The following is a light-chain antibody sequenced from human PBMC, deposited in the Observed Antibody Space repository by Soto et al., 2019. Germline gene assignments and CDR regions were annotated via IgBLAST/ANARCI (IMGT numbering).Light chain of an antibody. V-gene: IGKV2-30*01. CDR2: QAS. J-gene: IGKJ2*01. CDR1: QSLVYRDGIAY. CDR3: MQGPRWTPYT. Sequence: DVVMTQSPLSLPVTLGQPASISCRSSQSLVYRDGIAYLNWFHQRPGQSPRRLIYQASHRDSGXAXRXXCSGSGTDFTLKIIRVEAEEVGVYYCMQGPRWTPYTFGQWNRLEIK.